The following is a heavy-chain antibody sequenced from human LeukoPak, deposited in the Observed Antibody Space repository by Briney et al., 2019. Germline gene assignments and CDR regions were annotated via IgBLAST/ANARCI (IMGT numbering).Heavy chain of an antibody. Sequence: IKQDGSEKYYVDSVKGRFTISRDNAKNSLYLQMNSLRAEDTAVYYCARDGGTYDFWSGGDYWGQGTLVTVSS. CDR2: IKQDGSEK. V-gene: IGHV3-7*01. D-gene: IGHD3-3*01. CDR3: ARDGGTYDFWSGGDY. J-gene: IGHJ4*02.